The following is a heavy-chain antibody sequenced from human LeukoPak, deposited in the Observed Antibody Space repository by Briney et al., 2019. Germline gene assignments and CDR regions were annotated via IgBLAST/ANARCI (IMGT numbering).Heavy chain of an antibody. V-gene: IGHV4-59*01. CDR3: ARGDSGTFLFDY. J-gene: IGHJ4*02. D-gene: IGHD1-26*01. Sequence: SETLSLTCTVSGGSISSNYWNWIRQPPGKGLEWIGYIYYSGSTNYSPSLKSRVTISVDTSKNQFSLKLSSVTAADTAVYYCARGDSGTFLFDYWGRGTLVTVSS. CDR2: IYYSGST. CDR1: GGSISSNY.